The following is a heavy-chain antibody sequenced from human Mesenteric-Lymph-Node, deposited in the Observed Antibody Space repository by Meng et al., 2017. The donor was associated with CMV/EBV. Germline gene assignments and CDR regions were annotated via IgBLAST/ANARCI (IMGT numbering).Heavy chain of an antibody. D-gene: IGHD6-6*01. CDR3: ARVVGLAARPPSVSEYYYYYYGMDV. CDR1: GFTFDDYT. V-gene: IGHV3-43*01. CDR2: ISWDGGST. Sequence: GESLKISCAASGFTFDDYTMHWVRQAPGKGLEWVSLISWDGGSTYYADSVKGRFTISRDNSKNSLYLQMNSLRAEDTAVYYCARVVGLAARPPSVSEYYYYYYGMDVWGQGTTVTVSS. J-gene: IGHJ6*02.